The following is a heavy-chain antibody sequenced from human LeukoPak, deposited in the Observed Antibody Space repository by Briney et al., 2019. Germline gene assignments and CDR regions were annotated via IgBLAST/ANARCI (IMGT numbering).Heavy chain of an antibody. CDR1: GFSFSSSS. V-gene: IGHV3-48*04. CDR3: ARDMSPMIGYGDV. J-gene: IGHJ6*02. Sequence: GGSLRLSCVASGFSFSSSSMNWVRQTPGKGLEWVSHITGSSSTIYYVDSVKGRFTISRDNAKNSLHLQMNSLRAEDTAVYYCARDMSPMIGYGDVWGQGTTVTVSS. D-gene: IGHD3-22*01. CDR2: ITGSSSTI.